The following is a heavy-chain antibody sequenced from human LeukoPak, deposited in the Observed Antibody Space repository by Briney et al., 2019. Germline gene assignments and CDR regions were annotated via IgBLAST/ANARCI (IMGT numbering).Heavy chain of an antibody. CDR2: ISAYNGNT. Sequence: ASVEVSCKASGYTFTSYGISWVRQAPGQGLEWMGWISAYNGNTNYAQKLQGRVTMTTDTSTSTAYMELRSLRSDDTAVYYCARLVVVTALYYYYYYMDVWGKGTTVTVSS. J-gene: IGHJ6*03. CDR1: GYTFTSYG. D-gene: IGHD2-21*02. CDR3: ARLVVVTALYYYYYYMDV. V-gene: IGHV1-18*01.